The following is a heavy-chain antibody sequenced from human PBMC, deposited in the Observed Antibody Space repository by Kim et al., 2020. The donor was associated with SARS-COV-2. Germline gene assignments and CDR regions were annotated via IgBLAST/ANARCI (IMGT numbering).Heavy chain of an antibody. CDR3: TTVISEY. J-gene: IGHJ4*02. Sequence: GGTTDYAAPVKGRFTISRDDSKNTLYLQINSLKTEDTAVYYCTTVISEYWGQGTLVTVSS. D-gene: IGHD2-21*01. CDR2: GGTT. V-gene: IGHV3-15*01.